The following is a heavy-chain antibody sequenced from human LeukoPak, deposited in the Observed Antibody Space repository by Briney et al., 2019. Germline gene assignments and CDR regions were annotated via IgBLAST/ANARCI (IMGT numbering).Heavy chain of an antibody. CDR2: ISGSGGST. CDR3: AKDRILRYFDWKLIAGDYFDY. V-gene: IGHV3-23*01. CDR1: GFTFSSYS. J-gene: IGHJ4*02. Sequence: AGGSLRLSCAASGFTFSSYSMNWVRQAPGKGLEWVSAISGSGGSTYYADSVKGRFTISRDNSKNTLYLQMNSLRAEDTAVYYCAKDRILRYFDWKLIAGDYFDYWGQGTLVTVSS. D-gene: IGHD3-9*01.